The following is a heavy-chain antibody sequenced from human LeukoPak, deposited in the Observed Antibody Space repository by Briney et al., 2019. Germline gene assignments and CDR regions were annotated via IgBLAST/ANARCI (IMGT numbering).Heavy chain of an antibody. Sequence: HSGGSLRLSCAASGFTFITFGMNWVRQAPGKGLEWVSYISSSSSTIYYADSVKGRFTISRDNAKNSLYLQMNSLRAEDTAVYYCARDRNWNYGEWYWGQGTLVTVSS. CDR2: ISSSSSTI. CDR3: ARDRNWNYGEWY. CDR1: GFTFITFG. D-gene: IGHD1-7*01. V-gene: IGHV3-48*01. J-gene: IGHJ4*02.